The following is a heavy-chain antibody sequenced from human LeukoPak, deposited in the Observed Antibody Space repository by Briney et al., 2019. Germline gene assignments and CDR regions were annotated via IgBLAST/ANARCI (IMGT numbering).Heavy chain of an antibody. CDR1: GFTFSDYY. CDR2: ISGGSSTI. CDR3: ARRGSGRHFDF. Sequence: GGSLRLSCAASGFTFSDYYMSWIRQAPGKGLEWVSYISGGSSTIYYADSLKGRFTVSRDNAKNSLYLLMNSLRAEDTAVYYCARRGSGRHFDFWGQETLVTVSS. D-gene: IGHD2-15*01. J-gene: IGHJ4*02. V-gene: IGHV3-11*01.